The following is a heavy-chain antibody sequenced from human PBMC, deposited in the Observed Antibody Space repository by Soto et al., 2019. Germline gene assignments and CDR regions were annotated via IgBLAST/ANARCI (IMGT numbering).Heavy chain of an antibody. CDR1: GGSFSGYY. CDR2: INHSGST. J-gene: IGHJ5*02. Sequence: QVQLQQWGAGLLKPSETLSLTCAVYGGSFSGYYWSWIRQPPGKGLEWIGEINHSGSTNYNPSLKSRVTISVDPSKNQFSLKLSSVTAADTAVYYCARGGTYCGGDCYFGNWFDPWGQGTLVTVSS. CDR3: ARGGTYCGGDCYFGNWFDP. D-gene: IGHD2-21*01. V-gene: IGHV4-34*01.